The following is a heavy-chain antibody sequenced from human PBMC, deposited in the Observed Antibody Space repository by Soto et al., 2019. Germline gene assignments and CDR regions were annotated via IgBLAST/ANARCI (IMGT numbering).Heavy chain of an antibody. Sequence: VQLVESGGIGVQTGGSLRLSCAAAGFDFEDYAMHWVRQVPGKGLEWVSLTNSDGTDSYYVDSVKGRFTISRDNANTTLYLQMDRLRPEDTALYFCAKSLYYYDSSPLDHWGQGTLVTVSS. J-gene: IGHJ4*02. CDR1: GFDFEDYA. CDR3: AKSLYYYDSSPLDH. V-gene: IGHV3-43D*04. CDR2: TNSDGTDS. D-gene: IGHD3-22*01.